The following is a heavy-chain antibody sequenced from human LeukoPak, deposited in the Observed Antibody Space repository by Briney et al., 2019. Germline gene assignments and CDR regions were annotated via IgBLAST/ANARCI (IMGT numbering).Heavy chain of an antibody. J-gene: IGHJ4*02. D-gene: IGHD3-3*01. Sequence: SETLSLTCTVSGYSISSGYYWGWIRQPPGKGLEWIGSIYHSGSTYYNPSLKSRVTIPVDTSKNQFSLKLSSVTAADTAVYYCARDTPPLPNYDFWSGYQYFDYWGQGTLVTVSS. V-gene: IGHV4-38-2*02. CDR1: GYSISSGYY. CDR2: IYHSGST. CDR3: ARDTPPLPNYDFWSGYQYFDY.